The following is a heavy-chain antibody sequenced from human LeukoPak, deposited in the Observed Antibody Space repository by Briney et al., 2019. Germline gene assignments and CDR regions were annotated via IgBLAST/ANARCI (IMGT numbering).Heavy chain of an antibody. Sequence: SETLSLTCAISGGSISTTSYYWGWIRQPPGKGLEWIGTISYSGITHYNPSLKSRVTISVETSKNQFSLKLSSVTAADTAVYYCASNPRDSTYYYMDVWGKGTTVTISS. D-gene: IGHD2/OR15-2a*01. CDR2: ISYSGIT. CDR3: ASNPRDSTYYYMDV. J-gene: IGHJ6*03. CDR1: GGSISTTSYY. V-gene: IGHV4-39*01.